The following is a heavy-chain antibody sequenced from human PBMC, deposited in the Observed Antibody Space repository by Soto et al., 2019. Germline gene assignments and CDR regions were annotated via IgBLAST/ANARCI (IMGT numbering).Heavy chain of an antibody. Sequence: EVQLVESGGGLVQPGGSLRLSCAASGFTFSSYWMHWVRQIPGRGLVWVSRINGDGSSTNYADSVKGRFTISRDNAKNKVYLQMNSLRAEDTAVYYCARGGGVQYSCGHDYWGQGTLLTVSS. CDR1: GFTFSSYW. D-gene: IGHD5-18*01. CDR3: ARGGGVQYSCGHDY. CDR2: INGDGSST. V-gene: IGHV3-74*01. J-gene: IGHJ4*02.